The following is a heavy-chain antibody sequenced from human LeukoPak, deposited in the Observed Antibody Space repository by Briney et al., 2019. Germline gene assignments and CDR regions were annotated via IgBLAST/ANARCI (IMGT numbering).Heavy chain of an antibody. CDR3: ARGGEVGATTDFDY. V-gene: IGHV4-34*01. CDR1: GGSFSGYY. CDR2: INHSGST. Sequence: SGTLSLTCAVYGGSFSGYYWSWIRQPPGKGLEWIGEINHSGSTNYNPSLKSRVTISVDTSKNQFSLKLSSVTAADTAVYYCARGGEVGATTDFDYWGQGTLVTVSS. J-gene: IGHJ4*02. D-gene: IGHD1-26*01.